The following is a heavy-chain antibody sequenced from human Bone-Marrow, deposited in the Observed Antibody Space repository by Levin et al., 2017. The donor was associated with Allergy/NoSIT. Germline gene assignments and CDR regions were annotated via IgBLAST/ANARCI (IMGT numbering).Heavy chain of an antibody. CDR2: ISYDGSNK. CDR3: AKPNLGYSGSYRRAYFDY. V-gene: IGHV3-30*18. CDR1: GFTFSSYG. Sequence: GGSLRLSCAASGFTFSSYGMHWVRQAPGKGLEWVAVISYDGSNKYYADSVKGRFTISRDNSKNTLYLQMNSLRAEDTAVYYCAKPNLGYSGSYRRAYFDYWGQGTLVTVSS. D-gene: IGHD1-26*01. J-gene: IGHJ4*02.